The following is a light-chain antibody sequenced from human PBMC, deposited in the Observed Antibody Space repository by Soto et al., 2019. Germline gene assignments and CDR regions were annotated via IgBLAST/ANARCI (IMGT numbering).Light chain of an antibody. CDR2: DVS. V-gene: IGLV2-14*01. J-gene: IGLJ1*01. CDR3: SSYTSSSTNYV. Sequence: QSALTQPASVSGSPGQPITISCTGTSSDVGGYNYVSWYQQHPGKAPKLMIYDVSNRPSGVSNRFSGSKSGNTASLTISGLQAEDEADYYCSSYTSSSTNYVFGTGTQLTVL. CDR1: SSDVGGYNY.